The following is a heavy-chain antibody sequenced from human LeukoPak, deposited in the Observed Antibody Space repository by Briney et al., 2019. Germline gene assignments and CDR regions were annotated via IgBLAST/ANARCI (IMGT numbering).Heavy chain of an antibody. CDR2: IKSKTDGGTT. J-gene: IGHJ4*02. D-gene: IGHD5-12*01. Sequence: PGGSLRLSCAASGFTFSNAWMSWVRQAPGKRLEWGGRIKSKTDGGTTDYAAPVKGRFTISRDDSKNTLYLQMNSLKTEDTAVYHCTTVESLRGGYDSNYWGQGTLVTVSS. CDR1: GFTFSNAW. CDR3: TTVESLRGGYDSNY. V-gene: IGHV3-15*01.